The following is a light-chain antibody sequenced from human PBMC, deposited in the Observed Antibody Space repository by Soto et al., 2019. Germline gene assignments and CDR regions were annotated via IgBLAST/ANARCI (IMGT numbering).Light chain of an antibody. V-gene: IGKV3-20*01. Sequence: ENVLTQSPGTLSLSPGERATLSCRASQTVTNSCFAWYQQKPGQPPRLLIHGISSRATGIPDRFSGSGSGTAFTLTISRLEPEDFVVYYCQQYSTLPHTFGRGTKLEV. CDR3: QQYSTLPHT. J-gene: IGKJ2*01. CDR1: QTVTNSC. CDR2: GIS.